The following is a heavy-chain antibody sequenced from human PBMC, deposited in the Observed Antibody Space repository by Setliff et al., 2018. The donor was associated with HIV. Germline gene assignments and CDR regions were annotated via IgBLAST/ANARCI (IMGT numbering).Heavy chain of an antibody. CDR1: GFTFSSSE. V-gene: IGHV3-48*03. Sequence: GGSLRLSCVVSGFTFSSSEMNWVRQAPGKGLEWVSYITSSGSAMYYADSVKGRFTVSRDNAKTSLYLQMNSLTAEDTAVYYCAAGDSSQYYFDYWGQGTLVTVSS. CDR2: ITSSGSAM. D-gene: IGHD6-13*01. CDR3: AAGDSSQYYFDY. J-gene: IGHJ4*02.